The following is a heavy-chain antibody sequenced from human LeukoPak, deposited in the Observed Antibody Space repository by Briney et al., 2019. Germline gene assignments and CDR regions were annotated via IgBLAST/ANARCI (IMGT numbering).Heavy chain of an antibody. J-gene: IGHJ6*02. CDR2: ISGDGGRA. CDR3: AKGFSVLASNHYYYYYGLDV. V-gene: IGHV3-43*02. D-gene: IGHD3-3*01. CDR1: GFTFDDYA. Sequence: GGSLRLSCAASGFTFDDYAMHWVRLVPGKGLEWVSVISGDGGRASYTDSVKGRFTISRDNSKNSLYLQMNSLRTEDTALYYCAKGFSVLASNHYYYYYGLDVWGQGTAVTVSS.